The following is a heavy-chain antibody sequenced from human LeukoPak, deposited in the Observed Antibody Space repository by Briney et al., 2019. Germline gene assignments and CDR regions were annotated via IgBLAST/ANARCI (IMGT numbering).Heavy chain of an antibody. CDR1: GFSFNTYT. CDR2: ISTSSTYI. J-gene: IGHJ4*02. V-gene: IGHV3-21*01. D-gene: IGHD3-22*01. CDR3: AIPNDDNYDSSGSYDY. Sequence: GRSLRLSCAASGFSFNTYTMNWLRQAPGKELEWVSSISTSSTYIYYADSVKGRFTISRDNAKNSLYLQMNSLRAEDTAVYYCAIPNDDNYDSSGSYDYWGQGTLVTVSS.